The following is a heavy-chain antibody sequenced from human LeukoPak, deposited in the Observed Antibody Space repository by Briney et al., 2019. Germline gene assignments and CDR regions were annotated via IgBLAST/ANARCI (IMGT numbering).Heavy chain of an antibody. J-gene: IGHJ4*02. V-gene: IGHV3-7*01. CDR2: LNPDGSEK. CDR1: GFTFNNFW. CDR3: VRDANSGWSDLDN. D-gene: IGHD6-19*01. Sequence: GASLRLSCVASGFTFNNFWMNWVRQAPGKGLEWVANLNPDGSEKNYVDSVEGRFTISRDNARHSLYLQMNNLRAEDSAVYFCVRDANSGWSDLDNWGQGARVTVSS.